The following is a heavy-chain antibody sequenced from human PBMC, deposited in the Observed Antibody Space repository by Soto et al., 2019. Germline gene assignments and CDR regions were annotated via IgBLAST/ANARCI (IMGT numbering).Heavy chain of an antibody. Sequence: EVQLLESGGGLVQPGGSLRLSCAASGFTFSSYALIWVRQAPGKGLEWVSAISGRDGTTYYADSVKGRFTISRDNSKNALYLRMNSLRAEDPAVYYCATDQGYSGNYYARRAFDYWGQGTLVTVSS. CDR2: ISGRDGTT. CDR1: GFTFSSYA. J-gene: IGHJ4*02. V-gene: IGHV3-23*01. CDR3: ATDQGYSGNYYARRAFDY. D-gene: IGHD1-26*01.